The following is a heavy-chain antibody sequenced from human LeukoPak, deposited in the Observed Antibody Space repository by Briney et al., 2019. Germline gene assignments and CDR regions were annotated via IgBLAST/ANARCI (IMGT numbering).Heavy chain of an antibody. J-gene: IGHJ4*02. Sequence: GGSLRLSCAASGFSFSSYSMNWVRQAPGKGLEWVTVIANDGRDKKYADSVRGRFTISRDNSKNTVYLQMDSLRVEDMAVYYCAKDSKITSADYYFDYWGLGTLVTVSS. V-gene: IGHV3-30*18. CDR3: AKDSKITSADYYFDY. D-gene: IGHD6-13*01. CDR1: GFSFSSYS. CDR2: IANDGRDK.